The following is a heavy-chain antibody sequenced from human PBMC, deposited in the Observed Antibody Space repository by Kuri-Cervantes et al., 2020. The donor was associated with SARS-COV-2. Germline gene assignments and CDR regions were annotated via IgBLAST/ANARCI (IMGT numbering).Heavy chain of an antibody. J-gene: IGHJ4*02. CDR1: GFTLSGHW. D-gene: IGHD1-1*01. Sequence: GGSLRLSCEASGFTLSGHWIHWVRQAPGKGLVWVARINPDGSYTNNADSVKGRFTHSGDNAKNMLFLQMNSLRAEDTAVYYCVRDGDHWNFDYWGQGTLVTVSS. CDR3: VRDGDHWNFDY. V-gene: IGHV3-74*01. CDR2: INPDGSYT.